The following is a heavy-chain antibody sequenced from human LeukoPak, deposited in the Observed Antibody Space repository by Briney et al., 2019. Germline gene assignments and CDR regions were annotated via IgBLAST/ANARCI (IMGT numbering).Heavy chain of an antibody. D-gene: IGHD1-14*01. V-gene: IGHV3-30*18. J-gene: IGHJ5*02. CDR1: GFTFSSYG. Sequence: GGSLRLSCAASGFTFSSYGMHWVRQAPGKGLEWVAVISYDGSNKYYADSVKGRLTISRDNSKNTLYLQMNSLRAEGTAVYYCAKDISSDWFDPWGQGTLVTVSS. CDR3: AKDISSDWFDP. CDR2: ISYDGSNK.